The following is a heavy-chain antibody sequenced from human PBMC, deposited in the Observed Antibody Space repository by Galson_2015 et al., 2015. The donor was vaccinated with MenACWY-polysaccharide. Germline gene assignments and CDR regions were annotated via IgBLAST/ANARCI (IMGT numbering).Heavy chain of an antibody. CDR1: GYKFTSYD. V-gene: IGHV1-8*01. J-gene: IGHJ4*02. Sequence: SVKVSCKASGYKFTSYDINWVRQATGQGLEWMGWMNPNSGNTGYAQKFQGRVTMTSNSAIMTAYMELSGLRSEDTAVYYCARVIARNYTFTDSWGQGTLVTVSS. CDR2: MNPNSGNT. CDR3: ARVIARNYTFTDS. D-gene: IGHD5-24*01.